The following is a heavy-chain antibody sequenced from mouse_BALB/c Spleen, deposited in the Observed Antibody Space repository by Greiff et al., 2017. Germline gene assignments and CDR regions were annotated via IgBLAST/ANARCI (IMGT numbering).Heavy chain of an antibody. D-gene: IGHD2-10*01. CDR1: GFTFSSYT. CDR3: ARHTYYGNYGDAMDY. Sequence: EVMLVESGGGLVQPGGSLKLSCAASGFTFSSYTMSWVRQTPEKRLEWVAYISNGGGSTYYPDTVKGRFTISRDNAKNTLYLQMSSLKSEDTAMYYCARHTYYGNYGDAMDYWGQGTSVTVSS. CDR2: ISNGGGST. V-gene: IGHV5-12-2*01. J-gene: IGHJ4*01.